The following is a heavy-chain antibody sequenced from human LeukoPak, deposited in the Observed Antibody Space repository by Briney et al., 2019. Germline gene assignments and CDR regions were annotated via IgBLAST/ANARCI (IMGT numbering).Heavy chain of an antibody. CDR3: ARSLAGPLDY. CDR2: IYYSGST. CDR1: GGSISSYY. Sequence: PSETLSLTCTVSGGSISSYYWSWIRQPPGKGMEWIGFIYYSGSTHYNPSLKSRVTLSVDTSKNQFSLQLNSVTPEDTAVYYCARSLAGPLDYWGQGTLVTVSS. V-gene: IGHV4-59*12. D-gene: IGHD7-27*01. J-gene: IGHJ4*02.